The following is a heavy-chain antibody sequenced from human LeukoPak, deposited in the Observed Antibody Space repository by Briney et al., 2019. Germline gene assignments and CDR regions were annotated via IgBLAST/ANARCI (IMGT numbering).Heavy chain of an antibody. Sequence: ASVKVSCKASGYTFTSYYMHWVRQAPGQGLEWMGGIIPILDTADYAQKFQGRVTITADESTSTAYMELSSLRSEDTAVFYCARISLGAIWGYYYGMDVWGQGTTVTVSS. V-gene: IGHV1-69*13. CDR2: IIPILDTA. D-gene: IGHD1-26*01. J-gene: IGHJ6*02. CDR1: GYTFTSYY. CDR3: ARISLGAIWGYYYGMDV.